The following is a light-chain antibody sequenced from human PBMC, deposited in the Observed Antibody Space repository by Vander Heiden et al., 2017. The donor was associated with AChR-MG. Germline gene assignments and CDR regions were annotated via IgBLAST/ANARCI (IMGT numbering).Light chain of an antibody. CDR1: QSVSSK. V-gene: IGKV3-15*01. CDR2: GAS. CDR3: QQHKNWPPWT. Sequence: EIVMTQSPATLYVSPGERATLSCRASQSVSSKLAWYQQKPGQAPRLLIYGASTRATGIPARFSGSGYGTEFTLTISSRQSEDFAVYYCQQHKNWPPWTFGQGTKVEIK. J-gene: IGKJ1*01.